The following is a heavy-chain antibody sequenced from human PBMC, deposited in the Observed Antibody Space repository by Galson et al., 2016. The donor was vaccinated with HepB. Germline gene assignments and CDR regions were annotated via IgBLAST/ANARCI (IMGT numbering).Heavy chain of an antibody. D-gene: IGHD1-1*01. J-gene: IGHJ4*02. V-gene: IGHV3-23*01. CDR3: AKERLVRRIFDH. Sequence: SLRLSCAASGISFSRKWMTWVRQAPGKGLEWVASISTRRTTYYSDSVQGRFTISRDNSNNTLYLQMNGLRAEDTAVYYCAKERLVRRIFDHWGQGTLLTVSS. CDR1: GISFSRKW. CDR2: ISTRRTT.